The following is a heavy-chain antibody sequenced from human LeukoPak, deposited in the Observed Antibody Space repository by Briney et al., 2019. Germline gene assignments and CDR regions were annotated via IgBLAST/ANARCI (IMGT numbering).Heavy chain of an antibody. CDR2: ISDSGGNT. CDR1: GFTLNNHA. D-gene: IGHD1-26*01. CDR3: ASPKGGRYHEVFDY. V-gene: IGHV3-23*01. J-gene: IGHJ4*02. Sequence: GASLRLSCAASGFTLNNHAMSWVRQAPGKGLEWVSAISDSGGNTYYADSVRGRFTISRDTSRNTLYVQINSLRAEDTAVYYCASPKGGRYHEVFDYWGQGTLVTVSS.